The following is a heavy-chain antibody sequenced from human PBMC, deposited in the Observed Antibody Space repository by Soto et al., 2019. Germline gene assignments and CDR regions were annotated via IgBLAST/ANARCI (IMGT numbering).Heavy chain of an antibody. CDR3: ARRRDSGSYSIWFDP. CDR1: GGSISSSSYY. J-gene: IGHJ5*02. Sequence: PSETLSLTCTVSGGSISSSSYYWSWIRQPPGKGLEWIGYIYYSGSTNYNPSLKSRVTISVDTSKNQFSLKLSSVTAADTAVYYCARRRDSGSYSIWFDPWGQGTLVTVSS. D-gene: IGHD3-10*01. V-gene: IGHV4-61*05. CDR2: IYYSGST.